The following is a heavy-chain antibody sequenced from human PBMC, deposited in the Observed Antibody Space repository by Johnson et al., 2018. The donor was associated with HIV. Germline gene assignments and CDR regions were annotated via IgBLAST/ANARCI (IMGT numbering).Heavy chain of an antibody. V-gene: IGHV3-7*01. J-gene: IGHJ3*02. Sequence: VQLVESGGGLVQPGGSLRLSCAASGFPFHTYWMSWVRQGPGKGLEWVASIKQDGSETSYVDSVKGRFIISRDNAKNSLFLQMNSLRAEDTAVYYCARACSGGSCYEEKSPDAFDIWGQGTMVTVSS. D-gene: IGHD2-15*01. CDR3: ARACSGGSCYEEKSPDAFDI. CDR2: IKQDGSET. CDR1: GFPFHTYW.